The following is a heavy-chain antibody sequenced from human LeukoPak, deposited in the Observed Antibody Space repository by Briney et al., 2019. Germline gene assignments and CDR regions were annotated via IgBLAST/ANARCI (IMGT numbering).Heavy chain of an antibody. V-gene: IGHV3-53*04. CDR2: IYSGGST. J-gene: IGHJ3*02. D-gene: IGHD1-14*01. CDR1: GXSVNSNY. CDR3: ARAGPYDAFDI. Sequence: GGSLRLSCAASGXSVNSNYMSWVRQAPGKGLEWVLVIYSGGSTYYADSVKGRFTISRHISKNTLYLQMNSLRAEDTAVYYCARAGPYDAFDIWGQGTMVTVSS.